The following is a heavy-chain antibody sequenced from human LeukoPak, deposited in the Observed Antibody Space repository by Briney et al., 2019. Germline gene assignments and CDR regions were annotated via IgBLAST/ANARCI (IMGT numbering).Heavy chain of an antibody. CDR2: IYYSGST. V-gene: IGHV4-59*11. CDR3: ARGVATTKLANWFDP. J-gene: IGHJ5*02. Sequence: SETLSLTCTVSGGSISSHYWSWIRQPPGKGLEWIGYIYYSGSTNYNPSLKSRVTISVDTSKNQFSLKLSSVTAADTAVYYCARGVATTKLANWFDPWGQGTLVTVSS. D-gene: IGHD5-24*01. CDR1: GGSISSHY.